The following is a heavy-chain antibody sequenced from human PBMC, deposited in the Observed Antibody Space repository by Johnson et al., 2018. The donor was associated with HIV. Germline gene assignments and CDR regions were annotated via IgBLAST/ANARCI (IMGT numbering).Heavy chain of an antibody. D-gene: IGHD1-26*01. V-gene: IGHV3-11*04. Sequence: QVQLVESGGGLVKPGGSLRLSCAASGFNFSDYYMSWIRQAPGKGLEWISYISNSGSTIYYADSVKGRFTISRDNSKNTLYLQMNSLRAEDTAVYYCARVMGATQVMGAFDIWGQGTMVTVSS. J-gene: IGHJ3*02. CDR1: GFNFSDYY. CDR2: ISNSGSTI. CDR3: ARVMGATQVMGAFDI.